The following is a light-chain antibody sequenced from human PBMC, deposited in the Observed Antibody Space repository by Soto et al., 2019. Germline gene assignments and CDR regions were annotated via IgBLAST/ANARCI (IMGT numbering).Light chain of an antibody. J-gene: IGLJ1*01. CDR3: SSYAGNKNV. Sequence: QSALTQPPSASGSPGQSVTISYTGTSSDVGGYNYVSWYQQHPGKAPKLMIYEVSKRPSGVPDRFSGSKSGNTASLTVSGLQAEDEADYYCSSYAGNKNVFGTGTRVTVL. V-gene: IGLV2-8*01. CDR2: EVS. CDR1: SSDVGGYNY.